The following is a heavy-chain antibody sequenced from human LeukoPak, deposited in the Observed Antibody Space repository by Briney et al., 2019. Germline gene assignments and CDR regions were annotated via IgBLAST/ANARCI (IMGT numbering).Heavy chain of an antibody. D-gene: IGHD6-19*01. CDR2: IIPIFGTA. CDR1: GGTFSSYA. Sequence: SVKVSCKASGGTFSSYAISWVRQAPGQGLEWVGGIIPIFGTANYAQKFQGRVTITADKSTSTAYMELSSLRSEDTAVYYCARDLSAARQWLPDQDYYYYGMDVWGQGTTVTVSS. J-gene: IGHJ6*02. CDR3: ARDLSAARQWLPDQDYYYYGMDV. V-gene: IGHV1-69*06.